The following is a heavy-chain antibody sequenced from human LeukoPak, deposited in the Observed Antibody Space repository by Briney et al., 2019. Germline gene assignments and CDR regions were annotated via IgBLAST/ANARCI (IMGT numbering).Heavy chain of an antibody. Sequence: PSETLSLTCTVSGGSIITYYWSWIRQPPGKGLEWIGYIYYSGSTNYNPSFKSRVTISLDTSKIQFSLTLSSVTAADTAVYYCARQHYIGWVNWFDPWGQGTLVTVSS. CDR3: ARQHYIGWVNWFDP. D-gene: IGHD5-12*01. V-gene: IGHV4-59*08. CDR2: IYYSGST. CDR1: GGSIITYY. J-gene: IGHJ5*02.